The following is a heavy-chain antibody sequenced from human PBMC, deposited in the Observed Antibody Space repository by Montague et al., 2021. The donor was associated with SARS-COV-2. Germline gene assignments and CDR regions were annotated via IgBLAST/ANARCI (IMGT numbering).Heavy chain of an antibody. V-gene: IGHV2-5*02. D-gene: IGHD4-17*01. CDR1: GFSLNTSGEG. J-gene: IGHJ5*02. CDR2: IYWDDDK. Sequence: VKPTQTLTLTCPFSGFSLNTSGEGVGWVRQPPGKALEWLALIYWDDDKRYSPSLKSRSTISKDTTKNEVVPTVANMDPVDTATYYCARYGDYGSWFDPWGQGTLVTVSS. CDR3: ARYGDYGSWFDP.